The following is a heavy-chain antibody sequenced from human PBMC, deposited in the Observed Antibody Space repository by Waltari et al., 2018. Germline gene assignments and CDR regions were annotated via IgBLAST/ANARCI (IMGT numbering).Heavy chain of an antibody. Sequence: QLQLQESGPGLVKPLGTLSLSCAVPGDSVPSTNWWSWVRQSPQRGLEWIGQVLSTGKTNYSPSFASRVTMSLDASNNQFSLKVTSATAADTAVYYCARDRGRGLYLDAWGPGTLVTVSP. CDR3: ARDRGRGLYLDA. J-gene: IGHJ5*02. D-gene: IGHD2-15*01. CDR1: GDSVPSTNW. V-gene: IGHV4-4*02. CDR2: VLSTGKT.